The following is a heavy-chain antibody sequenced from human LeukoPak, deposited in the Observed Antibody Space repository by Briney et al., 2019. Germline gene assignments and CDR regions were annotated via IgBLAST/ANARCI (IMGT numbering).Heavy chain of an antibody. J-gene: IGHJ4*02. CDR1: VFTFSDYY. CDR3: VVVPAPASSWVDY. V-gene: IGHV3-11*03. D-gene: IGHD2-2*01. CDR2: ISSSSGYT. Sequence: GGSLRLSCAASVFTFSDYYISGTRQAPGRGLEWVSYISSSSGYTDYADSVKGRFTISRDNAKNSLFLQMNSLRAEDTAVYYCVVVPAPASSWVDYWGQGTLVTVSS.